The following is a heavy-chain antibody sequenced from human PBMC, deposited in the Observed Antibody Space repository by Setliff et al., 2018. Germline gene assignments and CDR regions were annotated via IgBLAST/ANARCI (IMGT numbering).Heavy chain of an antibody. J-gene: IGHJ4*02. V-gene: IGHV1-2*02. D-gene: IGHD5-12*01. Sequence: SVKVSCKASGYTFTGYYMHWVRQAPGQGLEWMGWMNPNTGGTTYAQALQARITMTRDTSISTAYMELSRLTSDDSAVYYCARAVSGYDYHYFDKWGQGTLVTVSS. CDR2: MNPNTGGT. CDR3: ARAVSGYDYHYFDK. CDR1: GYTFTGYY.